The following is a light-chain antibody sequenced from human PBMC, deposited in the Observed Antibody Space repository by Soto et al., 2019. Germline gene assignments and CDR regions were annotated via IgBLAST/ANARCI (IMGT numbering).Light chain of an antibody. V-gene: IGLV2-14*01. J-gene: IGLJ1*01. CDR2: EVS. CDR3: CSYGDTNTVYV. Sequence: QSVLTQPASVSGSPGQSITISCTGTSSDVGGYNYVSWYQQHPGKAPKLMINEVSNRPSGVSNRFSGSKSGNTASLTISGLQAEDEADYYCCSYGDTNTVYVFGTGTKVTVL. CDR1: SSDVGGYNY.